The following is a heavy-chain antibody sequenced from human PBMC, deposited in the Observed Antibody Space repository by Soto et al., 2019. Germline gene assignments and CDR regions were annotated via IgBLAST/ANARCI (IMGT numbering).Heavy chain of an antibody. Sequence: QVQLVESGGGVVQPGRSLRLSCEASGFTFSSYGMHWVRQAPGKGLEWVAVIWYDGSNKYYADSVKGRFTISRDNSKNTLYLQMNSLRAEDTAVYYCVRAAAGGAIFDYWGQGTLVTVSS. J-gene: IGHJ4*02. V-gene: IGHV3-33*01. CDR1: GFTFSSYG. D-gene: IGHD6-13*01. CDR3: VRAAAGGAIFDY. CDR2: IWYDGSNK.